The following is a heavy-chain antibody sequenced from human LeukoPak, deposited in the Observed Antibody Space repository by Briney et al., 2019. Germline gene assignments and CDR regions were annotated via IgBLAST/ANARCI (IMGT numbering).Heavy chain of an antibody. V-gene: IGHV3-48*02. D-gene: IGHD1-1*01. CDR3: TRTGEYDY. CDR1: GFIFSNHG. Sequence: PGGSLRLSCVASGFIFSNHGMGWVRQAPGKGLEWVSYISSSSSTIYYADSVKGRFTISRDNAKNSLYLQMNSLRDEDTAVYYCTRTGEYDYWGQGTLVTVSS. J-gene: IGHJ4*02. CDR2: ISSSSSTI.